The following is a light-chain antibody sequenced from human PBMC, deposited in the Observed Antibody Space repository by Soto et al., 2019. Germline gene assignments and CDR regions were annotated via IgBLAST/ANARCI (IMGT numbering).Light chain of an antibody. CDR2: KAS. CDR1: QSISSW. J-gene: IGKJ3*01. V-gene: IGKV1-5*03. CDR3: QQYNSYSST. Sequence: DIQMTQSPPTLSASVGDRVIITCRASQSISSWLAWYQQKSGKAPKLLIYKASSLESGVPSRFSGSGSGTEFTLTISSLQPDDFATYYCQQYNSYSSTFGPGTKVDIK.